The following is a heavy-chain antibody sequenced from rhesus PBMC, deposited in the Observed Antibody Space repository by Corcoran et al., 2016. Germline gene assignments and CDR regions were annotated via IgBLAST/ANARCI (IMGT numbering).Heavy chain of an antibody. Sequence: QVQLQESGPGVVKPSETLSLTCAVSGGSISDSYRWSWIRQPPGKGLELIGYIYGSSTSTNYNPSLKSRVTISKDTAKNQFSLKLSSVTAADTSVYYCAKPRGYSYSFAFDFWGQGLRVTVSS. D-gene: IGHD5-12*01. V-gene: IGHV4S10*01. CDR3: AKPRGYSYSFAFDF. CDR2: IYGSSTST. CDR1: GGSISDSYR. J-gene: IGHJ3*01.